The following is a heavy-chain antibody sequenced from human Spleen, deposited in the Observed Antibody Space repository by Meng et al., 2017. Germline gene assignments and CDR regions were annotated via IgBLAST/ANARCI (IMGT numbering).Heavy chain of an antibody. CDR1: GFTFSYYA. D-gene: IGHD3-9*01. CDR3: AVLTSPFDY. V-gene: IGHV3-30*01. CDR2: ISYDGSNK. Sequence: QVQLVGFGGGVVRPGRVLRPSCAASGFTFSYYAMHWVRQAPGKGLEWVAAISYDGSNKDYAASVKGRFTISRDNSKNTLYLQMNSLRAEDTSVYYCAVLTSPFDYWGQGTLVTVSS. J-gene: IGHJ4*02.